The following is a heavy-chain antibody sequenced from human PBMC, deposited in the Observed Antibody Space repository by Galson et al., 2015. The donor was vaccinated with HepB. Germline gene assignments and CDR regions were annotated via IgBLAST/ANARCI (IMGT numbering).Heavy chain of an antibody. CDR1: GFTFSSYA. D-gene: IGHD3-22*01. J-gene: IGHJ3*02. Sequence: SLRLSCAASGFTFSSYAMSWVRQAPGKGLEWVSAISGSGGSTYYADSVKGRFTISRDNSKNTLYLQMNSLRAEDTAVYYCAKEFPDYYDSSGYPKMYAFDIWGQGTMVTDSS. CDR2: ISGSGGST. V-gene: IGHV3-23*01. CDR3: AKEFPDYYDSSGYPKMYAFDI.